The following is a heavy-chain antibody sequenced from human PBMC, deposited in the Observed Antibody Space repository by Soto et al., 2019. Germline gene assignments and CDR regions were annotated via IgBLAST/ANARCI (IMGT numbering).Heavy chain of an antibody. CDR1: GGTFSTAA. D-gene: IGHD3-3*02. V-gene: IGHV1-69*12. CDR3: ARDEDRALLGGNYYYIMDV. CDR2: IMPIFRTA. J-gene: IGHJ6*02. Sequence: QVQVVQSGAEVKKPGSSVKVSCKTSGGTFSTAAISWVRQAPGQGLEWMGGIMPIFRTADYAQKFQGRVTITADESASTAYLELSSLRSEDTAVYYCARDEDRALLGGNYYYIMDVWGQGTTVTVTS.